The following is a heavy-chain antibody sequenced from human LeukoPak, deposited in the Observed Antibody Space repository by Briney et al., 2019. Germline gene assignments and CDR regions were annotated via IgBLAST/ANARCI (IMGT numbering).Heavy chain of an antibody. CDR3: ARVWGSRSFLDY. D-gene: IGHD3-16*01. V-gene: IGHV3-23*01. Sequence: SGGSLRLSCAASGFTFSSYGMSWVRQAPGKGLEWVSAISGSGGSTYYADSVKGRFTISRDNSKNTLYLQMNSLRAEDTAVYYCARVWGSRSFLDYWGQGTLVTVSS. J-gene: IGHJ4*02. CDR2: ISGSGGST. CDR1: GFTFSSYG.